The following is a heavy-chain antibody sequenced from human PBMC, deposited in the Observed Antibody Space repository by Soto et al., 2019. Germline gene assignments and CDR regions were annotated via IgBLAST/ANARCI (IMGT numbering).Heavy chain of an antibody. D-gene: IGHD5-18*01. V-gene: IGHV1-46*01. Sequence: GASVKVSCKASGYTFTSYYMHWVRQAPGQGLEWMGIINPSGGSTSYAQKFQGRVTMTRDTSTSTVYMELSSLRSEDTAVYYCASPMDTAYYYYGMDVWGQGTTVTVSS. CDR3: ASPMDTAYYYYGMDV. CDR1: GYTFTSYY. CDR2: INPSGGST. J-gene: IGHJ6*02.